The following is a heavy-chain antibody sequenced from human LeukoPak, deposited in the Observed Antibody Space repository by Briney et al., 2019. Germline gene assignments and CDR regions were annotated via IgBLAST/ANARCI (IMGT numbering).Heavy chain of an antibody. V-gene: IGHV3-66*01. CDR2: IYSGGST. CDR1: GFTVSSNY. J-gene: IGHJ4*02. D-gene: IGHD6-13*01. CDR3: ARGPIAADLFDY. Sequence: GGSLRLTCAASGFTVSSNYMSWVGQAPGKGLEWVSVIYSGGSTYYADSVKGRFTISRDNSKNTLYLQMNSLRAEDTAVYYCARGPIAADLFDYWGQGTLVTVSS.